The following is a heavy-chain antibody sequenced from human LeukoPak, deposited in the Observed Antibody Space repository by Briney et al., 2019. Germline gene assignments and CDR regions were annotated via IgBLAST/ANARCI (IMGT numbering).Heavy chain of an antibody. D-gene: IGHD1-26*01. CDR2: INHSGRT. CDR1: GGSFSDYY. CDR3: AKYGPGSGSYSTSWYFHQ. Sequence: PSETPSLTCAVYGGSFSDYYWTWIRQSPGKGLEWIGEINHSGRTNYNPSLESRVTISLDTSKNQFSLKLNSVTGADTAVYYCAKYGPGSGSYSTSWYFHQWGQGTLVTVSS. J-gene: IGHJ4*02. V-gene: IGHV4-34*01.